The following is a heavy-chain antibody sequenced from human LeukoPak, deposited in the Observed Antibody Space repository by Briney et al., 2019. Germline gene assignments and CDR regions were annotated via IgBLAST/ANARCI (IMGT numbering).Heavy chain of an antibody. CDR1: GGSISSGDYY. CDR2: IYYSGST. D-gene: IGHD2-2*02. J-gene: IGHJ4*02. V-gene: IGHV4-30-4*01. CDR3: ARGGPAYCSSTSCYTPTGY. Sequence: SQTLSLTCTVSGGSISSGDYYWSWIRQPPGKGLEWIGYIYYSGSTYYNPSLKSRVTISVDTSKNQFSLKLSSVTAADTAVYYCARGGPAYCSSTSCYTPTGYWGQGTLVTVSS.